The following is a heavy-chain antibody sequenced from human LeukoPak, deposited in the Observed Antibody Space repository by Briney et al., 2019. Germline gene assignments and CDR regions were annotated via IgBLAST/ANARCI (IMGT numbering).Heavy chain of an antibody. D-gene: IGHD3-10*01. Sequence: SETLSLTCTVSGGSISSYYWSWIRQPPGKGLEWIGYIYYSGSTNYNPSLKSRVTISVDTSKNQFPLKLSSVTAADTAVYYCARVVRGVILYWGQGTLVTVSS. V-gene: IGHV4-59*01. CDR2: IYYSGST. CDR1: GGSISSYY. J-gene: IGHJ4*02. CDR3: ARVVRGVILY.